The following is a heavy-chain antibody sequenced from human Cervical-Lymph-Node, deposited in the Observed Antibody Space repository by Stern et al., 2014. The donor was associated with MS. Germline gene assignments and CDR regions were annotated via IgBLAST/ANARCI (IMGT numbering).Heavy chain of an antibody. Sequence: EVQLLESGGGLVQPGGSLRLSCAASGFTFSSYWIHWVRQVPGKGLEWVSRTNADGSSIRYADSVKGRFTMSRDNAKNMVYLQMNSLRGEDTALYYCARDLITMTDDYYYGMDVWGQGTTVTVS. D-gene: IGHD3-22*01. CDR1: GFTFSSYW. J-gene: IGHJ6*02. CDR2: TNADGSSI. V-gene: IGHV3-74*01. CDR3: ARDLITMTDDYYYGMDV.